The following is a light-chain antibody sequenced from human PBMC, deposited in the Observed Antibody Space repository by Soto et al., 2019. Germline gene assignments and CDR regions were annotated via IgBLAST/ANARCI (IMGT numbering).Light chain of an antibody. CDR3: CSYAGSRTHVL. Sequence: QSALTQPASVSGSPGQSITISCIGTSSDVGSYNLVSWYQQHPGKAPKVLIYEVSERPSGVSHRFSGSKSGNTASLTISGRQAEDEAEYYCCSYAGSRTHVLFGGGTKLTVL. J-gene: IGLJ2*01. CDR1: SSDVGSYNL. CDR2: EVS. V-gene: IGLV2-23*02.